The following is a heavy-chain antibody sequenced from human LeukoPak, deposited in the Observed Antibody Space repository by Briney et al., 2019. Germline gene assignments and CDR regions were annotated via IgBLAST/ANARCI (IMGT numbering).Heavy chain of an antibody. D-gene: IGHD6-13*01. CDR3: ARLPIAAAANHFDY. J-gene: IGHJ4*02. V-gene: IGHV4-34*01. Sequence: PSETLSLTCAVYGGSFSGYYWSWIRQPPGKGLEWIGEINHSGSTNYNPSLKSRVTISVDTSKNQFSLKLSSVTAADTAVYYCARLPIAAAANHFDYWGQGTLVTVSS. CDR2: INHSGST. CDR1: GGSFSGYY.